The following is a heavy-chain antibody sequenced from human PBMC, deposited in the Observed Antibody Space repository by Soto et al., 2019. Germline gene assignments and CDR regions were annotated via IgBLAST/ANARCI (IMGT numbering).Heavy chain of an antibody. V-gene: IGHV4-34*01. Sequence: PSETLSLTCAVYGGSFSCYYWSWIRQPPGKGLEWIGEINHSGSTNYNPSLKSRVTISVDTSKNQFSLKLSSVTAADTAVYYCARGGVFGYSYGLIYYGMDVWGQGTTVTVSS. CDR1: GGSFSCYY. CDR3: ARGGVFGYSYGLIYYGMDV. J-gene: IGHJ6*02. D-gene: IGHD5-18*01. CDR2: INHSGST.